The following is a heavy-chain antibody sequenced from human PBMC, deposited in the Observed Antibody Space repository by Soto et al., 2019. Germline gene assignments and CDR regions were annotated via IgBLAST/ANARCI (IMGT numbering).Heavy chain of an antibody. D-gene: IGHD3-3*01. CDR2: ISYDGSNK. J-gene: IGHJ6*01. V-gene: IGHV3-30*18. CDR1: GFTFSSYG. Sequence: QVQLVESGGGVVQPGRSLRLSCAASGFTFSSYGMHWVRQAPGKGLEWVAVISYDGSNKYYADSVKGRFTISRDNSKNTLYLQMNSLRAEDTAVYYCAKDRRFLEWYYYGMDVW. CDR3: AKDRRFLEWYYYGMDV.